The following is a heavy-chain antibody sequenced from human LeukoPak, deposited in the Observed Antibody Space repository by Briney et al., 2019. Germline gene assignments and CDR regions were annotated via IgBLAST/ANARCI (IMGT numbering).Heavy chain of an antibody. V-gene: IGHV4-30-4*08. Sequence: SQTLSLTCTVSGGSISSGDYYWSWIRQPPGKGREWIGYIYYSGSTYYNPSLKSRDTISVDTSKNQFSLKLSSVTDADTAVYFCARGDYGNWFDPWGQGTLVTVSS. D-gene: IGHD4/OR15-4a*01. CDR3: ARGDYGNWFDP. CDR1: GGSISSGDYY. J-gene: IGHJ5*02. CDR2: IYYSGST.